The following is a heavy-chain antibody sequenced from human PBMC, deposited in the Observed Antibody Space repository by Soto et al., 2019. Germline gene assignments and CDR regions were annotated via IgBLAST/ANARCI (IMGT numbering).Heavy chain of an antibody. Sequence: QVQLVESGGGLVKPGGSLRLSCAASGFTFSDYYMSWIRQAPGKGLEWVSYIDSSSSYTNYADSVKGRFTISRDNAKNSLYLQMNSLRAEDTAVYYCARIIAADSGRRYFDLWGRGTLVTVSS. CDR3: ARIIAADSGRRYFDL. CDR2: IDSSSSYT. CDR1: GFTFSDYY. J-gene: IGHJ2*01. D-gene: IGHD6-13*01. V-gene: IGHV3-11*05.